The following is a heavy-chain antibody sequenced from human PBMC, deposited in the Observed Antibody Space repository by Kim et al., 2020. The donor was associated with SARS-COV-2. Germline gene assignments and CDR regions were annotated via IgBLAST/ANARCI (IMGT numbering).Heavy chain of an antibody. V-gene: IGHV4-34*01. CDR3: ARYPYCSGGSCSGWYWFDP. Sequence: SETLSLTCAVYGGSFSGYYWSWIRQPPGKGLEWIGEINHSGSTNYNPSLKSRVTISVDTSKNQFSLKLSSVTAADTAVYYCARYPYCSGGSCSGWYWFDPWGQGTLVTVSS. J-gene: IGHJ5*02. D-gene: IGHD2-15*01. CDR2: INHSGST. CDR1: GGSFSGYY.